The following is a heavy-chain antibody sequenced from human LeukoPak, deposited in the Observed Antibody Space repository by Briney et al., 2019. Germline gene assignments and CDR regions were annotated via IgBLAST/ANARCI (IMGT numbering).Heavy chain of an antibody. J-gene: IGHJ4*02. D-gene: IGHD3-10*01. CDR1: GGSISSSSYY. CDR3: ASSYYGSGSYYKPESFDY. CDR2: IYYTGST. Sequence: SETLSLTRTVSGGSISSSSYYWGWIRQPPGKGLEWIGSIYYTGSTYYNPSLKSRVTISEDTSKNQFSLKLSSVTAADTAVYFCASSYYGSGSYYKPESFDYWGQGTLVTVSS. V-gene: IGHV4-39*01.